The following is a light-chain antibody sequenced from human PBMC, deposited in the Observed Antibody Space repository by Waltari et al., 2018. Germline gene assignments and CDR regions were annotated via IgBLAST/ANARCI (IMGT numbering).Light chain of an antibody. CDR3: QHYVSLPVT. J-gene: IGKJ1*01. V-gene: IGKV3-20*01. CDR1: QSVGRS. CDR2: GAS. Sequence: EIVLTQSPGTLSLSPGERATLSCRASQSVGRSLAWYQQKPGQAPRLLIYGASIRATGSPDRFSGGGSGTDFSLTISRLEFEDFAAYHCQHYVSLPVTFGQGTKVEIK.